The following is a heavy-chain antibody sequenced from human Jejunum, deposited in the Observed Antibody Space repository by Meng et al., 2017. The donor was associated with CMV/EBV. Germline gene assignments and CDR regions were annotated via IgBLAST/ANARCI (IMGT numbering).Heavy chain of an antibody. CDR1: EYSFPKYW. CDR2: IYPGDSDT. CDR3: ARHGETVFGVIDN. J-gene: IGHJ4*02. Sequence: KASEYSFPKYWVGWVRQMPGKGLEWMGIIYPGDSDTRYSQSFQGQVIISVDKSINTAYLQWNSLKASDTAMYYCARHGETVFGVIDNWGQGTLVTVSS. D-gene: IGHD3-3*01. V-gene: IGHV5-51*01.